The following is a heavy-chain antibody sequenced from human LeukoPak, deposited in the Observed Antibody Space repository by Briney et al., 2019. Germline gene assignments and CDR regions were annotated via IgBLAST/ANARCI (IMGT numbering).Heavy chain of an antibody. CDR3: ATDGGGVIGAFDI. Sequence: GASVKVSCKVSGYTLTELSMHWVRQAPGKGLEWMGGFDPEDGVTIYAQKFQGRVTMTEDTSTDTAYMELSSLRSEDTAVYYCATDGGGVIGAFDIWGQGTMVTVSS. CDR1: GYTLTELS. J-gene: IGHJ3*02. V-gene: IGHV1-24*01. CDR2: FDPEDGVT. D-gene: IGHD3-16*02.